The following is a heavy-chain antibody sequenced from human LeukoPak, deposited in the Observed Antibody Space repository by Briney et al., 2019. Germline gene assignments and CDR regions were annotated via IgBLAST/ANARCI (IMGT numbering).Heavy chain of an antibody. J-gene: IGHJ4*02. D-gene: IGHD1-26*01. CDR3: ARPLPGAHSGSYYFDY. CDR2: IYPGDSNT. CDR1: GYSFPNYW. Sequence: PGESLKISCKGSGYSFPNYWIGWVRQVPGKGLECMGIIYPGDSNTKYNPSFQGQVTISVDTSITTAYLQWSSLEASDTAIYYCARPLPGAHSGSYYFDYWGQGTLVTVSS. V-gene: IGHV5-51*01.